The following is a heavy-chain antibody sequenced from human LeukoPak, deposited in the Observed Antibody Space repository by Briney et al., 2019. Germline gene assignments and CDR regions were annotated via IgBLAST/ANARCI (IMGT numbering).Heavy chain of an antibody. D-gene: IGHD6-13*01. CDR1: GGSFSGYY. Sequence: PSETLSLTCAVYGGSFSGYYWSWIRQPPGKGLEWIGEINHSGSTNYNPSLKSRVTISVDTSKNKFSLKLSSVTAADTAVYYCARGPGGAAAPGLLLRYMDVWGKGTTVTVSS. J-gene: IGHJ6*03. CDR2: INHSGST. V-gene: IGHV4-34*01. CDR3: ARGPGGAAAPGLLLRYMDV.